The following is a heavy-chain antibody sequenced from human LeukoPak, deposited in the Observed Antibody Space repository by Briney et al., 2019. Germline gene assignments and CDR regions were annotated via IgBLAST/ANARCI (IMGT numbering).Heavy chain of an antibody. CDR2: ISYSGST. Sequence: SQTLSLTCAVSGDSISSSDYYWSWIRQPPGKGLEWIGHISYSGSTFYNPSLKSRLTISVDTSKNQFSLRLSSVTAADTAVYYCARGSWSSSIDYWGQGTLVTVSS. CDR3: ARGSWSSSIDY. D-gene: IGHD6-6*01. V-gene: IGHV4-30-4*01. CDR1: GDSISSSDYY. J-gene: IGHJ4*02.